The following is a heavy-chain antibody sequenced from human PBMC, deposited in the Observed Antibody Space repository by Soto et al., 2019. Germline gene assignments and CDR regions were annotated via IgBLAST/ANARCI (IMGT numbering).Heavy chain of an antibody. D-gene: IGHD3-10*01. CDR3: ARDQNGSGNYYTRYFDY. CDR1: GGSISSSSPY. Sequence: PSETLSLTCTVSGGSISSSSPYWGWIRQPPGKGLEWIGTIYYSGSTYYNPSLKSRVTISVDTSKNQFSLKLSSVTAADTAVYYCARDQNGSGNYYTRYFDYWGQGNLVTVSS. V-gene: IGHV4-39*02. J-gene: IGHJ4*02. CDR2: IYYSGST.